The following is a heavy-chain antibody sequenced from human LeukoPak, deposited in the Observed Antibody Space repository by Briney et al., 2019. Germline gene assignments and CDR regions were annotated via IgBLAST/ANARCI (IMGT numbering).Heavy chain of an antibody. J-gene: IGHJ4*02. CDR3: ARSFRGQWLVRYYFDY. V-gene: IGHV1-18*04. D-gene: IGHD6-19*01. Sequence: ASVKVSCKASGYTFTSYGISWVRQAPGQGLEWMGRISAYNGNTNYAQKLQGRVTMTTDTSTSTAYMELRSLRSDDTAVYYCARSFRGQWLVRYYFDYWGQGTLVTVSS. CDR1: GYTFTSYG. CDR2: ISAYNGNT.